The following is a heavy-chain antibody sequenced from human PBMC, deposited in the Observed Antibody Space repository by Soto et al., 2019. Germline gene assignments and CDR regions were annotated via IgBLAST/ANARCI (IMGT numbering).Heavy chain of an antibody. V-gene: IGHV1-69*02. CDR2: IIPMLGIA. CDR1: GGTFSSYT. Sequence: QVQLVQSGAEVKKPGSSVKVSCKASGGTFSSYTFSWVRQAPGQGLEWMGRIIPMLGIANYAQKFQGRVTITADKSPSTAYMELSSLRPEDTAVYYCANRGYSYGFVIYWGQGTLVTVSS. CDR3: ANRGYSYGFVIY. J-gene: IGHJ4*02. D-gene: IGHD5-18*01.